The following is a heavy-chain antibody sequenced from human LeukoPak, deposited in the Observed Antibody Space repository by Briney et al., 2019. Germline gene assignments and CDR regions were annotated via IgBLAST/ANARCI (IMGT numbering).Heavy chain of an antibody. CDR3: ARVSDSSGYWGFDY. CDR2: ISSSSSYI. CDR1: GFTFSSYS. V-gene: IGHV3-21*01. Sequence: PGGSLRLSCAASGFTFSSYSMNWVRQAPGKGLEWVSSISSSSSYIYYADSVKGRFTISRDNAENSLYLQMNSLRAEDTAVYYCARVSDSSGYWGFDYWGQGTLVTVSS. J-gene: IGHJ4*02. D-gene: IGHD3-22*01.